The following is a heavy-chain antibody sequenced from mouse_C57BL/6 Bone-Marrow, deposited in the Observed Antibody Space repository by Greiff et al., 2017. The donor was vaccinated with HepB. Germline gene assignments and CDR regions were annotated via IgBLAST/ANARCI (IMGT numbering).Heavy chain of an antibody. D-gene: IGHD2-3*01. CDR1: GYTFTSYW. Sequence: VQLQQPGTELVKPGASVKLSCKASGYTFTSYWIHWVKQRPGQGLEWIGNINPRNGGTDYSEKFKSKATLTVDKSSSTAYMQLSSLSSEESAAYYCAKGLLPYAMDYWGQGTSVTVSA. CDR2: INPRNGGT. V-gene: IGHV1-53*01. J-gene: IGHJ4*01. CDR3: AKGLLPYAMDY.